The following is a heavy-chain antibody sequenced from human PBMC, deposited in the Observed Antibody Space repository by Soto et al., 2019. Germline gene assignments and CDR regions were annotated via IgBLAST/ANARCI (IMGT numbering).Heavy chain of an antibody. J-gene: IGHJ4*02. CDR1: GYTFTSYA. Sequence: QIHLVQSGAEVKRPGASVRLSCKASGYTFTSYALHWLRQAPGQAPGQRLEWLGWINSGDGSTKYSANFQGRVTITRDTSATAVFFELTGLKPEDTAIYFCARTEWFPPYFDYWGQGTLVSVSS. D-gene: IGHD3-3*01. CDR3: ARTEWFPPYFDY. CDR2: INSGDGST. V-gene: IGHV1-3*01.